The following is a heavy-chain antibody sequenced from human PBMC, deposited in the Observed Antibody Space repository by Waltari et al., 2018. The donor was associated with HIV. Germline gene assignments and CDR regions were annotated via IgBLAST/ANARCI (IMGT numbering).Heavy chain of an antibody. D-gene: IGHD2-2*02. CDR2: KKQDGSEK. CDR3: ASPSIRAGMDV. V-gene: IGHV3-7*01. CDR1: GFTFSNFW. J-gene: IGHJ6*02. Sequence: EVQLVESGGGLVQPGGSLRLSCAASGFTFSNFWMSWVRQAPGKGLEWLANKKQDGSEKYYVDSVKGRFTISRDNAKNSLYLQMNSLRAEDTAVYYCASPSIRAGMDVWGQGTTVTVSS.